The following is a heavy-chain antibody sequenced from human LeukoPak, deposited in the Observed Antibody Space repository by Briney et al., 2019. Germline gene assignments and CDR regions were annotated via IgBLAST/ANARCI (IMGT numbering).Heavy chain of an antibody. V-gene: IGHV3-53*04. CDR1: EFTVTGNY. D-gene: IGHD3-10*01. Sequence: PGGSLRLSCRASEFTVTGNYMSWVRQAPGKGLEWISVIYAGGSTYYADSVQGRFTISRHSSKNTLYLQMNSLGAEDTAVYYCAVSQSHASLGLFDYWGQGTLVAVSS. J-gene: IGHJ4*02. CDR3: AVSQSHASLGLFDY. CDR2: IYAGGST.